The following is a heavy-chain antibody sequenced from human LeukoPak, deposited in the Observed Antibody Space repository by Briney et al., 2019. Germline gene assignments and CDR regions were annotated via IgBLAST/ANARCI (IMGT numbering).Heavy chain of an antibody. CDR2: ISWKSGSI. V-gene: IGHV3-9*01. CDR3: AKGIKRTYYDFWSGYGAFDI. J-gene: IGHJ3*02. D-gene: IGHD3-3*01. Sequence: PGRSLRLSCAASGFTFDDYAMHWVRQAPGKGLEWVSGISWKSGSIGYADSVKGRFTISRDNAKNSLYLQMNSLRAEDTALYYCAKGIKRTYYDFWSGYGAFDIWGQGTMVTVSS. CDR1: GFTFDDYA.